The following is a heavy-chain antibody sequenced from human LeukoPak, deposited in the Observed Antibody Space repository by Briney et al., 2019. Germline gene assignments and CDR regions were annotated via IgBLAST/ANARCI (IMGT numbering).Heavy chain of an antibody. D-gene: IGHD4-11*01. CDR1: GYTFTSYD. CDR3: ARRADYSNYGADSYYFDY. J-gene: IGHJ4*02. CDR2: MNPNSGNT. Sequence: GASVKVSCKASGYTFTSYDINWVRQATGQGLEWMGWMNPNSGNTGYAQKFQGRVTMTRNTSISTAYMELSSLRSEDTAVYYCARRADYSNYGADSYYFDYWGQGTLVTVSS. V-gene: IGHV1-8*01.